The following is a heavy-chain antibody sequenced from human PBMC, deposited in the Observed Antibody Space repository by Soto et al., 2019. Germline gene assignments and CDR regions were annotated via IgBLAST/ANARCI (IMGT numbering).Heavy chain of an antibody. CDR1: GGSISSSSYY. CDR2: IYYSGTT. D-gene: IGHD3-10*01. J-gene: IGHJ4*02. V-gene: IGHV4-39*01. CDR3: ARRGSGSYSDY. Sequence: QLQLQESGPGLVKPSETLSLTCTVSGGSISSSSYYWGWIRQPPGKGLEWLGSIYYSGTTYYNPSLKSRVTISVDTSKNQFSLKLSSVTAADTAVYYCARRGSGSYSDYWGQGTLVTVSS.